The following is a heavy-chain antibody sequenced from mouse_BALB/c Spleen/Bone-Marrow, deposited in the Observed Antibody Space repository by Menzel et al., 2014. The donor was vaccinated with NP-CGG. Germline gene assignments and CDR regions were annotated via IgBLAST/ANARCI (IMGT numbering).Heavy chain of an antibody. CDR3: ATLTGTFDY. Sequence: VQLQQSGAELVKPGASVKLSCTASGFNIKDTYMNWVKQRAEQGLEWIGRIDPENGYTEYDPKFQGKATIIADTSSNTAYLHLGSLTSEDTAVYYCATLTGTFDYWAQGTTLTVSS. CDR2: IDPENGYT. CDR1: GFNIKDTY. D-gene: IGHD4-1*01. V-gene: IGHV14-3*02. J-gene: IGHJ2*01.